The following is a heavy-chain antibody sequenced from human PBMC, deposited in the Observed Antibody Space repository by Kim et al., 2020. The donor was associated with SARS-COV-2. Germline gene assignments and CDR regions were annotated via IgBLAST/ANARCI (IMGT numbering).Heavy chain of an antibody. D-gene: IGHD3-16*01. J-gene: IGHJ6*02. Sequence: KSQGRVTITRDPPASTAYMELSSLRSEDTAVYYCARDLGGPYYYYGMDVWGQGTTVTVSS. CDR3: ARDLGGPYYYYGMDV. V-gene: IGHV1-3*01.